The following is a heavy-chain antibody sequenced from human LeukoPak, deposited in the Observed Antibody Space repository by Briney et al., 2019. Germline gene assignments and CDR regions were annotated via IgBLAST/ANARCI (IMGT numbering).Heavy chain of an antibody. CDR1: GFTFSSYA. J-gene: IGHJ4*02. CDR3: VKGITPYSSGPTADY. Sequence: AGGSLRLSCAASGFTFSSYAMHWVRQAPGKGLEYVSAISSNGGSTYYADSVKGRFTISRDNSKNTLYLQMSSLRAEDTAVYYCVKGITPYSSGPTADYWGQGTLVTVSS. CDR2: ISSNGGST. D-gene: IGHD6-19*01. V-gene: IGHV3-64D*06.